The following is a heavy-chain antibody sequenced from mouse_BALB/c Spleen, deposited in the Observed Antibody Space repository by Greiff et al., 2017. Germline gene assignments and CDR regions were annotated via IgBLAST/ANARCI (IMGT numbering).Heavy chain of an antibody. D-gene: IGHD3-3*01. Sequence: QVQLKESGAELARPGASVKMSCKASGYTFTSYTMHWVKQRPGQGLEWIGYINPSSGYTNYNQKFKDKATLTADKSSSTAYMQLSSLTSEDSAVYYCARGDDYYAMDYWGQGTSVTVSS. V-gene: IGHV1-4*01. CDR1: GYTFTSYT. CDR2: INPSSGYT. J-gene: IGHJ4*01. CDR3: ARGDDYYAMDY.